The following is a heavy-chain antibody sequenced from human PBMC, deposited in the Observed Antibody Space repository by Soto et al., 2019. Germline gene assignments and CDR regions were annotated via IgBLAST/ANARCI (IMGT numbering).Heavy chain of an antibody. J-gene: IGHJ4*02. CDR1: AGSISSVGYY. Sequence: SETLSLTCSVSAGSISSVGYYWNWIRQPPGKGLEWIGYIYHSGGTYSSPSLRSRITISVDTSKNQFTLKLSTVTAADTAVYYCARDRGGYGVFDYWGQGTLVTVS. CDR3: ARDRGGYGVFDY. D-gene: IGHD5-12*01. V-gene: IGHV4-31*03. CDR2: IYHSGGT.